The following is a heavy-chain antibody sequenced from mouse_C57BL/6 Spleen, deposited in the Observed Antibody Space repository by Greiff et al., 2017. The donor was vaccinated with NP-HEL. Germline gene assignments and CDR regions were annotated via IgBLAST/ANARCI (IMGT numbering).Heavy chain of an antibody. V-gene: IGHV1-64*01. J-gene: IGHJ2*01. Sequence: QVQLQQPGAELVKPGASVKLSCKASGYTFTSYWMHWVKQRPGQGLEWIGMIHPNSGSTNSNEKFKSKGTLTVDKSSSTAYMQISSLTSEDSAVYYCARDDGSSGYEDYWGQGTTLTVSS. CDR3: ARDDGSSGYEDY. CDR2: IHPNSGST. CDR1: GYTFTSYW. D-gene: IGHD3-2*02.